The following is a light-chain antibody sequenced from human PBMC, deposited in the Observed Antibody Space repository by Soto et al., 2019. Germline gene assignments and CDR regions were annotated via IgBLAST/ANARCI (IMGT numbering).Light chain of an antibody. CDR1: QAIRND. J-gene: IGKJ1*01. V-gene: IGKV1-17*01. CDR2: VAS. CDR3: LQHNNYPWT. Sequence: DKQMTQSPSSLSASLGDRVTITCRASQAIRNDVGWYQQKPGQDPKRLIYVASRLESGVPSRFSGSGFGTEFILTISSLQPEDFATSYCLQHNNYPWTFGQGTKVEIK.